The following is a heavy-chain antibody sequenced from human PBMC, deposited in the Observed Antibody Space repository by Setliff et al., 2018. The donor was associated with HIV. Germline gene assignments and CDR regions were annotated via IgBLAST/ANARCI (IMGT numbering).Heavy chain of an antibody. D-gene: IGHD2-15*01. J-gene: IGHJ6*02. V-gene: IGHV3-15*01. CDR2: IKSKTDGGTT. CDR1: GFTFSNAW. CDR3: TTDGVAATPDGMDV. Sequence: GGSLRLPCAASGFTFSNAWMNWVRQAPGKGLEWVGRIKSKTDGGTTDYAAPVKGRFAISRDDSKNTLYLQMNSLKTEDTAVYYCTTDGVAATPDGMDVWGQGTTVTVSS.